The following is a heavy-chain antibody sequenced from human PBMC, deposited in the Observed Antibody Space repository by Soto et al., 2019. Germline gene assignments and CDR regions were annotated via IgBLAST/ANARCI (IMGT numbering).Heavy chain of an antibody. CDR1: GYIFVNYG. CDR2: ISPYNGNT. D-gene: IGHD2-21*01. Sequence: QVQLVQSGAEVKKPGASVKVSCKASGYIFVNYGIAWVRQAPGQGLEWMGWISPYNGNTHSATKVQGRLTMTTDTSTSTAYMDLGSLTSDDTAVYYLVMVDNYSTPTPQDIWGQGTTVTVSS. CDR3: VMVDNYSTPTPQDI. J-gene: IGHJ6*02. V-gene: IGHV1-18*01.